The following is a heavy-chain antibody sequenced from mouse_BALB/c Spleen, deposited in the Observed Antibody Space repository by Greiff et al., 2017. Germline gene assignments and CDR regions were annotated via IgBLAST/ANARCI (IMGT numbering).Heavy chain of an antibody. J-gene: IGHJ1*01. CDR2: ISSGGSYT. CDR1: GFTFSSYG. CDR3: ARQNGDWYFDV. V-gene: IGHV5-6*01. Sequence: EVQLQESGGDLVKPGGSLKLSCAASGFTFSSYGMSWVRQTPDKRLEWVATISSGGSYTYYPDSVKGRFTISRDNAKNTLYLQMSSLKSEDTAMYYCARQNGDWYFDVWGAGTTVTVSS.